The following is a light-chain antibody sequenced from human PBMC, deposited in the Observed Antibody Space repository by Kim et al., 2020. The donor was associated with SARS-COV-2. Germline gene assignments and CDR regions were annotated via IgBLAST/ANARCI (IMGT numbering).Light chain of an antibody. CDR1: QSFSSW. CDR2: KAS. CDR3: QQYNSYPWT. J-gene: IGKJ1*01. Sequence: DIQMTQSPSTLSASVGDRVTITCRASQSFSSWLAWYQQKPGKAPKLLIYKASSLESGVPSRFGGSGSGTEFTLTISSLQPDDFATYYCQQYNSYPWTFGQGTKVDIK. V-gene: IGKV1-5*03.